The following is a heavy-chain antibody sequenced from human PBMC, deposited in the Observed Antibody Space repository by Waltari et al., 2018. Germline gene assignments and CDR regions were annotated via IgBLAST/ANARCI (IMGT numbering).Heavy chain of an antibody. Sequence: QVQLQESGPGLVKPSETLSLTCTVSGGSISSHYWSWIRQPPGKGLEWIGYIYYSGSTNYNPSLKSRVTISVDTSKNQFSLKLSSVTAADTAVYYCASGAYYYDSSGYVDYYYYGMDVWGQGTTVIVSS. J-gene: IGHJ6*02. V-gene: IGHV4-59*11. CDR1: GGSISSHY. CDR2: IYYSGST. CDR3: ASGAYYYDSSGYVDYYYYGMDV. D-gene: IGHD3-22*01.